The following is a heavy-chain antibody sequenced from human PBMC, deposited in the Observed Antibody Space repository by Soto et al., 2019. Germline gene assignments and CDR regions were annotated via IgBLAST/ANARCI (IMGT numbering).Heavy chain of an antibody. Sequence: QVQLVQSGAEVKKPGSSVKVSCKASGGTFSSYAISWVRQAPGQGLEWMGGIIPIFGTANYAQKFQGRVTITADESTSTAYMELSSLRSEDTAVYYCERVASAGYGDYVGYFDYWGQGTLVTVSS. CDR2: IIPIFGTA. CDR3: ERVASAGYGDYVGYFDY. V-gene: IGHV1-69*01. J-gene: IGHJ4*02. CDR1: GGTFSSYA. D-gene: IGHD4-17*01.